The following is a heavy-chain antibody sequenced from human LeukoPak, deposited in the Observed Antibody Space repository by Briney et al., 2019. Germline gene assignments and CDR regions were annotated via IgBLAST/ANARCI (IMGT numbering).Heavy chain of an antibody. CDR3: ARGAYSSGWAYFDH. CDR1: GFTVRGNY. Sequence: GGSLRLSCAASGFTVRGNYMSWVRQAPGKGLEWVSYISFSVNTKYYGDSVKGRFTISRDNAKNSLRLHMDSLRAEDTAVYYCARGAYSSGWAYFDHWGQGTLVTVSS. J-gene: IGHJ4*02. CDR2: ISFSVNTK. D-gene: IGHD6-19*01. V-gene: IGHV3-11*04.